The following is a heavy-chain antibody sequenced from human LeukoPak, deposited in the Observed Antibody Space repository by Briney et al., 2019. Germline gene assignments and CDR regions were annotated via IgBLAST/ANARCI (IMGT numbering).Heavy chain of an antibody. Sequence: PGGSLRLSCAASGFTFSSYGIHWVRQAPGKGLEWVAVISYDGSNKYYADSVKGRFTISRDNSKNTLYLQMNSLRAEDTAVYYCARAISSSWRNYYYGMDVWGQGTTVTVSS. CDR2: ISYDGSNK. J-gene: IGHJ6*02. D-gene: IGHD6-13*01. CDR3: ARAISSSWRNYYYGMDV. CDR1: GFTFSSYG. V-gene: IGHV3-30*12.